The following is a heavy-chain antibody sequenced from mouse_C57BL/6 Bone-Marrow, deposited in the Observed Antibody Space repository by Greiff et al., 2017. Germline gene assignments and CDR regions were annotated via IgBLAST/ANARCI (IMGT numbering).Heavy chain of an antibody. D-gene: IGHD1-1*01. V-gene: IGHV1-82*01. Sequence: QVQLQQSGPELVKPGASVKISCKASGYAFSSSWMNWVKQRPGKGLEWIGRIYPGDGDTNYNGKFKGKATLTADKSSSTAYMQLSSLTSEDSAVYVCARSGHYYGSHYAMDYWGQGTSVTVSS. J-gene: IGHJ4*01. CDR1: GYAFSSSW. CDR2: IYPGDGDT. CDR3: ARSGHYYGSHYAMDY.